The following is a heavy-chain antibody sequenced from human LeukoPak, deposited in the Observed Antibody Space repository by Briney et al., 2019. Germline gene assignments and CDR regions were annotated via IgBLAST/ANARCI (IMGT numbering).Heavy chain of an antibody. CDR2: IYYSGST. D-gene: IGHD3-22*01. V-gene: IGHV4-39*01. CDR3: ARQVRRYYDSSGYPQPAD. CDR1: GGSISSSTYD. J-gene: IGHJ4*02. Sequence: SETLSLTCTVSGGSISSSTYDWGWIRQPPGKGLEWIGSIYYSGSTYYNPSLKSRVAISVDMSKNQFSLKLSSVTAADTAVYYCARQVRRYYDSSGYPQPADWGQGTLVTVSS.